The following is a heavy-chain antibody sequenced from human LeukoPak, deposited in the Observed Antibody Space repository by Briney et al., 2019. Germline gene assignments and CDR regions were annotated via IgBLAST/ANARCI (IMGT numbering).Heavy chain of an antibody. D-gene: IGHD3-22*01. V-gene: IGHV3-48*04. CDR3: AKEPFGDYYDSSGYFPI. CDR1: GFTFNTYS. J-gene: IGHJ3*02. Sequence: GGSLRLSCAASGFTFNTYSMNWVRQAPGKGLEWVSYISSSGSTIYYADSVKGRFTISRDNAKNTLYLQMNSLRAEDTAVYYCAKEPFGDYYDSSGYFPIWGQGTMVTVSS. CDR2: ISSSGSTI.